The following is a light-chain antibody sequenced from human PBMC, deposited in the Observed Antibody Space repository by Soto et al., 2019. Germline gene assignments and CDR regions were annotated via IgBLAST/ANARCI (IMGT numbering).Light chain of an antibody. CDR2: GNS. V-gene: IGLV1-40*01. CDR3: QSYDSSLKGVV. CDR1: SSNIGAGYD. Sequence: QSALTQPPSVSGAPGQRVTISCTGSSSNIGAGYDVHWYQQLPGTAPKLLIYGNSNRPSGVPDRFSGSKSGTSASLATTGLQAEDEADYYCQSYDSSLKGVVFGGGTKLTVL. J-gene: IGLJ2*01.